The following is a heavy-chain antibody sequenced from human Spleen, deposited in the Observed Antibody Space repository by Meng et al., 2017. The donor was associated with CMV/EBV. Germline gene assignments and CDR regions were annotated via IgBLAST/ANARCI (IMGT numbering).Heavy chain of an antibody. D-gene: IGHD2-2*01. CDR3: ARRGLCSSSSCSDWYFDF. V-gene: IGHV1-2*02. CDR2: IDPKSGGT. Sequence: YTVSGYYMHWARQAPGQGLEWMGWIDPKSGGTNYAQKFQGRVTMTRDTSISTAYMELSRLRYDDTAVYYCARRGLCSSSSCSDWYFDFWGRGTLVTVSS. CDR1: YTVSGYY. J-gene: IGHJ2*01.